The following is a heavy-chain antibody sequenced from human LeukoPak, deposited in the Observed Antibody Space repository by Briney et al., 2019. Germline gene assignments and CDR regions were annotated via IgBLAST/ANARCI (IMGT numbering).Heavy chain of an antibody. J-gene: IGHJ4*02. CDR1: GFTFSSYA. CDR3: AKAEGYDILTGLDY. CDR2: IGASGGST. Sequence: PGGSLRLSCATSGFTFSSYAMSWVRQAPGKGLEWVSGIGASGGSTYYADSVKGRFTISRDNSKNTLYLQMNSLRTEDTAVYYCAKAEGYDILTGLDYWSQGTLVTVSS. V-gene: IGHV3-23*01. D-gene: IGHD3-9*01.